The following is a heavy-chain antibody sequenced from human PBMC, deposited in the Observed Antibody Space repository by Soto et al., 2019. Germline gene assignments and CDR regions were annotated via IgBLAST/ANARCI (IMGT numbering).Heavy chain of an antibody. Sequence: QVQLVQSGPEVKKPGASVTVSCKTSGYTFTDHGIDWVRQAPGQGLEWVGWVSSYNGNTNYAYNLKDRVIMTTDASTSTAYMELRGLRSDDTAVYYCARKVEGSYSPADFWGHGTPVTVSS. CDR1: GYTFTDHG. J-gene: IGHJ4*01. D-gene: IGHD3-10*01. V-gene: IGHV1-18*01. CDR3: ARKVEGSYSPADF. CDR2: VSSYNGNT.